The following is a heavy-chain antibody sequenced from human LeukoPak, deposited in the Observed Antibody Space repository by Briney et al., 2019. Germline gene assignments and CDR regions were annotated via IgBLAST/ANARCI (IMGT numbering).Heavy chain of an antibody. Sequence: GGSLRLSCTASGFTFGDYAMSWVRQAPGKGLEWVGFIRSKAYGGTTEYAASVKGRFTISRDDSKSTAYLQMNSLKTEDTAVYYCTSEMATIAGDYYYMDVWGKGTTVTISS. CDR1: GFTFGDYA. J-gene: IGHJ6*03. V-gene: IGHV3-49*04. CDR3: TSEMATIAGDYYYMDV. D-gene: IGHD5-24*01. CDR2: IRSKAYGGTT.